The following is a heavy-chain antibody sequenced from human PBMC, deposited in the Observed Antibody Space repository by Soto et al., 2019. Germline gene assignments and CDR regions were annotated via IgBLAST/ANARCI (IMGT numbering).Heavy chain of an antibody. Sequence: SETLSLTCTVSGGSISSSRYYWGWIRQPPGKGLEWIGSIYYSGSTYYNPSLKSRVTISVDTSKNQFSLKLISVTAADTAVYYCAAIVVVVAATDKIDYWGQGALVTVSS. D-gene: IGHD2-15*01. CDR3: AAIVVVVAATDKIDY. CDR1: GGSISSSRYY. V-gene: IGHV4-39*01. CDR2: IYYSGST. J-gene: IGHJ4*02.